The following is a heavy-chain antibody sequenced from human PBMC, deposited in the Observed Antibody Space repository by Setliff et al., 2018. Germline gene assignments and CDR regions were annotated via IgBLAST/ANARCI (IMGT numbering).Heavy chain of an antibody. J-gene: IGHJ4*02. CDR3: AGHRGVEGTPVDY. CDR2: IIPIFGTA. V-gene: IGHV1-69*13. CDR1: GGSFSSYG. D-gene: IGHD3-10*01. Sequence: WASVKVSCKASGGSFSSYGITWVRQAPGQGLEWMGGIIPIFGTANHAQNFQGRVTITADESTDTAYMELSSLTSDDTAVYYCAGHRGVEGTPVDYWGQGTLVTVSS.